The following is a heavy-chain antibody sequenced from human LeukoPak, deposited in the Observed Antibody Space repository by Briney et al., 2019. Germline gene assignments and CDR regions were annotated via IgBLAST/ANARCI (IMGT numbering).Heavy chain of an antibody. D-gene: IGHD3-16*02. V-gene: IGHV3-64*01. J-gene: IGHJ4*02. CDR3: TRGPGYDYVWGTYRADY. Sequence: GGSLRLSCSASGFIFYSYAMHWVRQAPGRGLEYVAAITSSGSSTFHANSVKGRFTISRDNSKNTLYLQMGSLRPEDMAVYFCTRGPGYDYVWGTYRADYWGQGTLVTVSP. CDR2: ITSSGSST. CDR1: GFIFYSYA.